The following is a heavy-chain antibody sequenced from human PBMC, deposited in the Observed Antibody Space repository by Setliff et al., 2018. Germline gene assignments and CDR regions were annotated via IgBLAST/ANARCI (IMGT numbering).Heavy chain of an antibody. CDR3: AKRGPYCSGGTCHYYFDY. D-gene: IGHD2-15*01. CDR1: GGSISSHY. V-gene: IGHV4-59*11. CDR2: IYYSGST. Sequence: SETLSLTCTVSGGSISSHYWSWIRQPPGKGLEWIGSIYYSGSTNYNPSLKSRVTISVDTSKNQFSLKLSSVTAADTAVYYCAKRGPYCSGGTCHYYFDYWGQGTLVTVS. J-gene: IGHJ4*02.